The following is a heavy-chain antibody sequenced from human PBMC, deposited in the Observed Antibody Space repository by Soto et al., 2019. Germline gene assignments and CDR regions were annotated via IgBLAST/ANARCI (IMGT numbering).Heavy chain of an antibody. V-gene: IGHV2-5*02. CDR1: GFSLSTSGEA. CDR3: AHYVSASPAGWFDP. D-gene: IGHD3-10*01. CDR2: IYWDDDN. Sequence: QITLKESGPALVKPTQTLTLTCTFSGFSLSTSGEAVGWIRQPPGEALEWLALIYWDDDNRYNPTLKPRLTITQDTSKTQVVLTLTNMDPVDTATYYCAHYVSASPAGWFDPWGQGILVTVSS. J-gene: IGHJ5*02.